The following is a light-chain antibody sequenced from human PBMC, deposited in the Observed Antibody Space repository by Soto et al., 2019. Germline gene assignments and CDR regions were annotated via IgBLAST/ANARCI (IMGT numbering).Light chain of an antibody. CDR3: ISYAGSNKPA. J-gene: IGLJ2*01. Sequence: QSDLTQPPSASGSPGQSVAISCSGTSSDVGGYNYVSWYQQHPGKAPKLMIYDVNKRPSGVPDRFSGSKSGNTASLTVSGLQAEDEADYYCISYAGSNKPAFGGGTKLTVL. V-gene: IGLV2-8*01. CDR1: SSDVGGYNY. CDR2: DVN.